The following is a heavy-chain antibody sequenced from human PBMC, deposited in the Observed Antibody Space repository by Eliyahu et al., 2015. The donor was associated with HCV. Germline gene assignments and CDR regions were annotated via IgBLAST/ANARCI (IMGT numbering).Heavy chain of an antibody. V-gene: IGHV4-39*01. J-gene: IGHJ6*02. D-gene: IGHD2-2*01. CDR2: IYYSGST. Sequence: QLQLQESGPGLVKPSETLSLTCTVSGXSIXSSSYYWGWIRQPPGKGLEWIGSIYYSGSTYYNPSLKSRVTISVDTSKNQFSLKLSSVTAADTAVYYCAHIVVVPAAIEGWRRYYGMDVWGQGTTVTVSS. CDR3: AHIVVVPAAIEGWRRYYGMDV. CDR1: GXSIXSSSYY.